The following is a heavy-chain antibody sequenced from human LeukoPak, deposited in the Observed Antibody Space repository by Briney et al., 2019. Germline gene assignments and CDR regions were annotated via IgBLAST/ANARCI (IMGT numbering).Heavy chain of an antibody. Sequence: GGSLRLSCGASGFTFRNYGMHWVRQAPGKGLEWVAIIWYDGSKKYYADSVKGRFTISRDNSKNTLYLQMSSLRAEDTAIYYCATGSGYYYGHWGQGTLVTVSS. CDR3: ATGSGYYYGH. V-gene: IGHV3-33*01. D-gene: IGHD3-22*01. CDR2: IWYDGSKK. CDR1: GFTFRNYG. J-gene: IGHJ4*02.